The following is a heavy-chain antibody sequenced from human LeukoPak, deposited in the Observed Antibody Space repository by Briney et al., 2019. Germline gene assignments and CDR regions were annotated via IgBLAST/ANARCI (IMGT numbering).Heavy chain of an antibody. Sequence: PSETLSLTCDVYGGSFSGYYWSWIRQPPEKGLEWIGEINHSGSTNYNPSLKSRVTISVDTSKNQFSLKLSSVTAADTAIFYCARKQYSSMILTYNAFDIWGQGTMVTVSS. J-gene: IGHJ3*02. D-gene: IGHD3-22*01. V-gene: IGHV4-34*01. CDR3: ARKQYSSMILTYNAFDI. CDR1: GGSFSGYY. CDR2: INHSGST.